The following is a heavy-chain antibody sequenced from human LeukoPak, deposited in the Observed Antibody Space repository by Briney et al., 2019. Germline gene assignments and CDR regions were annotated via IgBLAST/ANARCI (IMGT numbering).Heavy chain of an antibody. Sequence: GGSLRLSCAASGFTFSIYAMSWVRQAPGKGLEWVSAISGSGGSTYYADSVKGRFTISRDNSKNTLYLQMNSLRAEDTAVYYCAKTIRAYYDFWSGYYTFDYWGQGTLVTVSS. CDR3: AKTIRAYYDFWSGYYTFDY. D-gene: IGHD3-3*01. CDR1: GFTFSIYA. V-gene: IGHV3-23*01. J-gene: IGHJ4*02. CDR2: ISGSGGST.